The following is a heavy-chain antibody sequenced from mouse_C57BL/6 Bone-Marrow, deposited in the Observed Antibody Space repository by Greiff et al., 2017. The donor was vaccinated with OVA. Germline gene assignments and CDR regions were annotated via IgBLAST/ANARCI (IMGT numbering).Heavy chain of an antibody. CDR1: GYTFTSYG. V-gene: IGHV1-81*01. D-gene: IGHD3-3*01. Sequence: VQLQQSEAELARPGASVKLSCKASGYTFTSYGISWVKQRTGQGLEWIGEIYPRSGNTYYNEKFKGKATLTADKSSSTAYMELRSLTSEDSAVYFCARRGHHWGQGTSVTVSS. CDR3: ARRGHH. J-gene: IGHJ4*01. CDR2: IYPRSGNT.